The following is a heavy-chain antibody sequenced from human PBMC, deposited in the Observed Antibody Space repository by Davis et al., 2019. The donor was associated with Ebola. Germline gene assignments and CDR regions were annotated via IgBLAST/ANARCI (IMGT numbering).Heavy chain of an antibody. Sequence: GESLKISCAASGFTFSSYSMNWVRQAPGKGLEWVSGISGSGDSTYYADSVKGRFTISRDNSKSTLSLQMSSLRAEDTAVFYCAKAVGNSGWYNFDYWGQGTLVTVSS. D-gene: IGHD6-19*01. V-gene: IGHV3-23*01. CDR1: GFTFSSYS. J-gene: IGHJ4*02. CDR2: ISGSGDST. CDR3: AKAVGNSGWYNFDY.